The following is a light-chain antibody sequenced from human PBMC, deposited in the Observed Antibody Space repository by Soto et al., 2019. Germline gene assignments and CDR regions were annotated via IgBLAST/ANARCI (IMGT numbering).Light chain of an antibody. CDR3: AGWDDSLSGYA. CDR1: SSNIGSNF. CDR2: RNS. V-gene: IGLV1-47*01. J-gene: IGLJ1*01. Sequence: QSVLTQPPSASGTPGQRVTISCSGRSSNIGSNFVYWYQHLPGTAPKLVIYRNSQRPSGVPDRFSGSKSGTSASLAISGLQSEDEADYYCAGWDDSLSGYAFGPGTQLTVL.